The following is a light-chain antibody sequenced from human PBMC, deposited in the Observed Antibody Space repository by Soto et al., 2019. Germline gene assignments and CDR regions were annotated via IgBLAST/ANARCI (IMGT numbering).Light chain of an antibody. CDR3: QQYYSSPWT. CDR2: WAS. CDR1: QSVLYRSNSKNY. J-gene: IGKJ1*01. V-gene: IGKV4-1*01. Sequence: DIVLPPSPDSLAVSLGERATIHCNSSQSVLYRSNSKNYLAWYQQKPGQPPKLLIYWASTRESGVPDRFSGSGSGTDFTLTISSLQAEDVAVFYCQQYYSSPWTFGLGTKVDIK.